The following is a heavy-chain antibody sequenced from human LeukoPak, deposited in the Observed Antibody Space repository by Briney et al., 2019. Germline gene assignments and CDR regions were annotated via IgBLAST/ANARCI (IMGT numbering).Heavy chain of an antibody. CDR3: ARAVVNGFDP. CDR1: GGSFNGYY. J-gene: IGHJ5*02. V-gene: IGHV4-34*01. CDR2: INHSGST. Sequence: SETLSLTCAVYGGSFNGYYWGGIRQPPGKGLEWIGEINHSGSTNYNPSLKSRVTISVDTSKNQFSLKLSSVTAADTAVYYCARAVVNGFDPWGQGTLITVSS. D-gene: IGHD2-8*02.